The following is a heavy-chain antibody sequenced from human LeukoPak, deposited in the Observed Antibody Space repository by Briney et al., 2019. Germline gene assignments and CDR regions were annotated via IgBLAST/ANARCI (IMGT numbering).Heavy chain of an antibody. D-gene: IGHD1-7*01. CDR3: ARGELELNFDY. J-gene: IGHJ4*02. CDR1: GGPISSGGYY. CDR2: IYYSGST. V-gene: IGHV4-61*08. Sequence: PSQTLSLTCTVSGGPISSGGYYWSWIRQPPGKGLEWIGYIYYSGSTNYNPSLKSRVTISVDTSKNQFSLKLSSVTAADTAVYYCARGELELNFDYWGQGTLVTVSS.